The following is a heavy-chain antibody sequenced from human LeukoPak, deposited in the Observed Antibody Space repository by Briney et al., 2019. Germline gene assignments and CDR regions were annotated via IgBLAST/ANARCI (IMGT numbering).Heavy chain of an antibody. CDR2: IYYSGST. Sequence: SETLSLTCTVSGGSISSYSWSWIRQPPGKGLEWIGYIYYSGSTNYNPSLKSRVTISVDTSKSQLSLKLSSVTAADTAVYYCARGSPWELLTDYGMDVWGQGTTVTVSS. CDR3: ARGSPWELLTDYGMDV. D-gene: IGHD1-26*01. J-gene: IGHJ6*02. V-gene: IGHV4-59*01. CDR1: GGSISSYS.